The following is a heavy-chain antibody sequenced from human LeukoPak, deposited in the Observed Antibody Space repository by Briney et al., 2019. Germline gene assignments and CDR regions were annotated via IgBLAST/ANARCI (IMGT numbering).Heavy chain of an antibody. CDR1: GFTFSEYP. V-gene: IGHV3-23*01. D-gene: IGHD1-26*01. J-gene: IGHJ4*02. Sequence: GGSLRLSCAASGFTFSEYPMSWVRQAPGKGVEWGSGISGSGSGTYYAGSVKGRFTISRDNYKNKVFPHIHSVRREDTARYYCTKAAAYSGSYLPDHWGQGTLVTV. CDR3: TKAAAYSGSYLPDH. CDR2: ISGSGSGT.